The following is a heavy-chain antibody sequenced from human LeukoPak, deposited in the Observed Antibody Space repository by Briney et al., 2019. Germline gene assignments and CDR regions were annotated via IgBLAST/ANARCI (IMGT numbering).Heavy chain of an antibody. V-gene: IGHV4-39*01. J-gene: IGHJ5*02. CDR1: GGSISSSSYY. CDR3: ARGVVPAARFDP. D-gene: IGHD2-2*01. CDR2: MYYSGST. Sequence: SVTLSLTCTVSGGSISSSSYYWGWIRQPRGKGLEWIGSMYYSGSTYDNPSLKSRVTISVDTSKNQFSLKLSSVTAADTAVYYCARGVVPAARFDPWGQGTLVTVSS.